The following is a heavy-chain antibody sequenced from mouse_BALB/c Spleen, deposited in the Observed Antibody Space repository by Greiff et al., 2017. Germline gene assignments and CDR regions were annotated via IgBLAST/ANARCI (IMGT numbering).Heavy chain of an antibody. Sequence: VKLMESGPGLVQPSQSLSITCTVSGFSLTSYGVHWVRQSPGKGLEWLGVIWSGGSTDYNAAFISRLSISKDNSKSQVFFKMNSLQANDTAIYYCARIGDYGGIYYAMDYWGQGTSVTVSS. CDR1: GFSLTSYG. V-gene: IGHV2-2*02. J-gene: IGHJ4*01. CDR2: IWSGGST. D-gene: IGHD2-4*01. CDR3: ARIGDYGGIYYAMDY.